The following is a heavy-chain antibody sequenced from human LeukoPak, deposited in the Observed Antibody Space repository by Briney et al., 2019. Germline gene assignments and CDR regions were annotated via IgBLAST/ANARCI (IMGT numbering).Heavy chain of an antibody. Sequence: ASVKVSCKASVYTFTSYYMHWVRQAPGQRLEWMGIINPSGGSTSYAQKFQGRVTMTRDTSTSTVYMELSSLRSEDTAVYYCAREELGYCSGGSCYYYYGMDVWGQGTTVTVSS. CDR2: INPSGGST. D-gene: IGHD2-15*01. V-gene: IGHV1-46*01. J-gene: IGHJ6*02. CDR3: AREELGYCSGGSCYYYYGMDV. CDR1: VYTFTSYY.